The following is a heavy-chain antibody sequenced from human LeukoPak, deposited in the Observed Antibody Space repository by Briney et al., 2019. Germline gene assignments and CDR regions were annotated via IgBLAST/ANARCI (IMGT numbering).Heavy chain of an antibody. CDR2: LYSNGGK. CDR3: VRDRAEGRAWVEFDP. J-gene: IGHJ5*02. CDR1: GFSVSSYG. Sequence: GGSLRPSCVASGFSVSSYGMSWVRQAPGKAPEWVSLLYSNGGKYYADSVQGRFIISRDNSKNTLYLQMNNLRVEDTAVYHCVRDRAEGRAWVEFDPWGQGTVVTVSS. V-gene: IGHV3-66*03.